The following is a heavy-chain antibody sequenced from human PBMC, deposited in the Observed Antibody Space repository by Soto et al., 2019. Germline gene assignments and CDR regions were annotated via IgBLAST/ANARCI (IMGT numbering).Heavy chain of an antibody. D-gene: IGHD1-26*01. CDR3: AREGRGSTPDY. Sequence: SETLSLTCAVSGYSISSGYYWGWIRQPPGKGLEWIRSIYHSGSTYYSPSLKSRVTISVDTSKNQFSLKLSSVTAADTAVYYCAREGRGSTPDYWGQGTLVTVSS. V-gene: IGHV4-38-2*02. J-gene: IGHJ4*02. CDR1: GYSISSGYY. CDR2: IYHSGST.